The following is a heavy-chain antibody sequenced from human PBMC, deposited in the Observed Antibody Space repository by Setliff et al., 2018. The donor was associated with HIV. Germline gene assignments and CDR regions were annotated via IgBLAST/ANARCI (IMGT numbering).Heavy chain of an antibody. D-gene: IGHD3-3*01. CDR3: ATLPQGYDYFDY. CDR1: GASINNHY. J-gene: IGHJ4*01. Sequence: PSETLSLTCGVSGASINNHYWSWVRQSPGKGLEWIGYIYYTGSTNYNPSLKSRIAILLDTSKNQFSLKLNSVTAADTAVYYCATLPQGYDYFDYWGHGTLVTVSS. CDR2: IYYTGST. V-gene: IGHV4-59*11.